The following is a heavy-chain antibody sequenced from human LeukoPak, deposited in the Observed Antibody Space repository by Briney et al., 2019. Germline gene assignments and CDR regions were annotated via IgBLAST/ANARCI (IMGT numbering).Heavy chain of an antibody. D-gene: IGHD3-16*01. V-gene: IGHV4-59*01. Sequence: SETLSLTCTVSGACCSNFYWSWIRQSPGKGLEWLGYVYSSGSTNYNPFLKSRVTISIHTSKKQFSLTLTSVPAADTAIYYCARRRYSDDYASHWFDPWGRGTLVTASS. CDR1: GACCSNFY. CDR3: ARRRYSDDYASHWFDP. J-gene: IGHJ5*02. CDR2: VYSSGST.